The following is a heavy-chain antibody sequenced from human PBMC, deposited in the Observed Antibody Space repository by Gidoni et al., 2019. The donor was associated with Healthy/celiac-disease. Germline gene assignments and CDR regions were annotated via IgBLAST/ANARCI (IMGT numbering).Heavy chain of an antibody. CDR1: GYTITGYY. Sequence: QVQLVQSEAEVKKPGASVQVSCKASGYTITGYYMHWVRQAPGQGLEWMGWINPNSGGTNYAQKFQGRVTMTRDTSISTAYMELSRLRSDDTAVYYCARGGSSTRLPYAFDIWGQGTMVTVSS. CDR3: ARGGSSTRLPYAFDI. CDR2: INPNSGGT. J-gene: IGHJ3*02. V-gene: IGHV1-2*02. D-gene: IGHD2-2*01.